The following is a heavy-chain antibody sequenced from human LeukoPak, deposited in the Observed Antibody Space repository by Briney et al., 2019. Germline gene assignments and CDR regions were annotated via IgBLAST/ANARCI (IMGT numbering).Heavy chain of an antibody. V-gene: IGHV4-4*02. CDR1: GGSISSSNW. CDR2: IYHSGST. D-gene: IGHD3-22*01. Sequence: SETLSLTCAVSGGSISSSNWWSWVRQPPGKGLEWIGEIYHSGSTYYNPSLRSRVTISVDTSKNQFSLKLSSVTAADTAVYYCARGGDLDYYDSSRSPYYFDYWGQGTLVTVSS. J-gene: IGHJ4*02. CDR3: ARGGDLDYYDSSRSPYYFDY.